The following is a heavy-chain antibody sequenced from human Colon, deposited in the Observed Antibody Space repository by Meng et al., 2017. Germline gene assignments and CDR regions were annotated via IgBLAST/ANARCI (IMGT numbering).Heavy chain of an antibody. CDR2: IKRRTDGETV. D-gene: IGHD1-26*01. CDR1: GFTFSDAW. J-gene: IGHJ1*01. V-gene: IGHV3-15*01. CDR3: TTDRVESTLLQSHH. Sequence: GGSLRLSCAASGFTFSDAWMSWVRQAPGKGLAWVGRIKRRTDGETVDYAAPVKGRFTISRDDSEDMLYLEMNSLKSEDTGVYYCTTDRVESTLLQSHHWGQGTLVTVSS.